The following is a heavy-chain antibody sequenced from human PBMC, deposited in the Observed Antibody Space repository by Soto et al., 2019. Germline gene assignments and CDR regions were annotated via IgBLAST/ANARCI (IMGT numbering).Heavy chain of an antibody. D-gene: IGHD3-22*01. CDR3: ARGRRVTMIVVVTPPGY. CDR2: INPSGGST. CDR1: GYTFTSYY. Sequence: ASVKVSCKASGYTFTSYYMHWVRQAPGQGFEWMGIINPSGGSTSYAQKFQGRVTMTRDTSTSTVYMELSSLRSEDTAVYYCARGRRVTMIVVVTPPGYWGQGTLVTVSS. V-gene: IGHV1-46*01. J-gene: IGHJ4*02.